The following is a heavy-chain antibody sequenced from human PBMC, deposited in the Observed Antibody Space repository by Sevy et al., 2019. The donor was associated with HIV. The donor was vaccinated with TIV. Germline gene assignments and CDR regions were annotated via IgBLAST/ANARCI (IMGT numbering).Heavy chain of an antibody. CDR2: IIPIFGTA. D-gene: IGHD3-22*01. J-gene: IGHJ4*02. Sequence: SVKVSCKASGGTFSSYAISWVRQAPGQGREWMGGIIPIFGTANYAQKFQGRVTITADESMSTAYMELSSLRSEDTAAYYCARVQLNDSSTLFGYWGQGTLVTVSS. CDR3: ARVQLNDSSTLFGY. CDR1: GGTFSSYA. V-gene: IGHV1-69*13.